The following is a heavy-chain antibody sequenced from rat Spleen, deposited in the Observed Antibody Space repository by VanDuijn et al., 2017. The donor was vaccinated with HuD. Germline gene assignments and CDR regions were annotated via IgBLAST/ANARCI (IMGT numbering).Heavy chain of an antibody. D-gene: IGHD1-10*01. Sequence: EVQLVESGGGLVQPGRSMKLSCAASGFTFSDYNMAWVRQAPKKGLEWVATISYDGSSTYYRDSVKGRFTISRDNAKSTLYLQMDSLRSEDTATYYCARQRIYNNYEGYFDYWGQGVMVTVSS. CDR3: ARQRIYNNYEGYFDY. CDR1: GFTFSDYN. CDR2: ISYDGSST. J-gene: IGHJ2*01. V-gene: IGHV5-7*01.